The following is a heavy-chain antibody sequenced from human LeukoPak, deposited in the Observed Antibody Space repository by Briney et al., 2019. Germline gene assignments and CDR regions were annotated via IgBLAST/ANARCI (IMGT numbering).Heavy chain of an antibody. CDR1: GYTFTSYG. CDR3: VTLSTGNFDY. CDR2: ISAYNGNT. J-gene: IGHJ4*02. D-gene: IGHD3-10*01. Sequence: EASVKVSCKASGYTFTSYGISWVRQAPGQGLEWMGWISAYNGNTNYAQKLQGRVTMTTDTSTSTAYMELRSLRSDDTAVYYCVTLSTGNFDYWGQGTLVTVSS. V-gene: IGHV1-18*01.